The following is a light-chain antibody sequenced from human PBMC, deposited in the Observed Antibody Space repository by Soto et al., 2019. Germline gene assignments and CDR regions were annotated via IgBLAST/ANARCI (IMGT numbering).Light chain of an antibody. Sequence: QMTQSPSTLSASVGDSVSINCRASQSISAWLAWYQQKPGKAPRLLIYKASTLEIGVPSRFSGSGSGTEFTLTISSLQPDDFGTYYCQEYNSYWTFGQGTMVDIK. V-gene: IGKV1-5*03. CDR2: KAS. CDR1: QSISAW. CDR3: QEYNSYWT. J-gene: IGKJ1*01.